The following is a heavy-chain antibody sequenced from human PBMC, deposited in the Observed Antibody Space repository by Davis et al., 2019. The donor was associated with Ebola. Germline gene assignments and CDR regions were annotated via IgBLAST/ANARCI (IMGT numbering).Heavy chain of an antibody. D-gene: IGHD6-13*01. CDR2: IYYSGST. J-gene: IGHJ4*02. Sequence: MPSETLSLTCAVYGGSFSGYYWSWIRQPPGKGLEWIGHIYYSGSTNYNPSLKSRVTISVDTSKNQFSLKLSSVTAADTAVYYCARGYSSSWADYWGQGTLVTVSS. CDR3: ARGYSSSWADY. CDR1: GGSFSGYY. V-gene: IGHV4-59*01.